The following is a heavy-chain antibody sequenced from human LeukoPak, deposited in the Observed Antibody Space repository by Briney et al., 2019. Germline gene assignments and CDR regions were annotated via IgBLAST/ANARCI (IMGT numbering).Heavy chain of an antibody. J-gene: IGHJ4*02. Sequence: KGGESLKISCKGSGYSFTTYWISWVRQMPGEGLEWMGRIDPSDSYTNYSPSFQGHVTISADKSISTAYLQWSSLKASDTAMYYCARHYTSSWYFDSWGQGTLVTVSS. CDR3: ARHYTSSWYFDS. CDR1: GYSFTTYW. D-gene: IGHD6-13*01. V-gene: IGHV5-10-1*01. CDR2: IDPSDSYT.